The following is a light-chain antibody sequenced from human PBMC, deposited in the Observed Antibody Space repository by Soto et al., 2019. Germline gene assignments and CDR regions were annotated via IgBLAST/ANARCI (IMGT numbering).Light chain of an antibody. CDR2: NNN. CDR3: AAWDDSLNGRV. CDR1: NSNIGSNT. V-gene: IGLV1-44*01. J-gene: IGLJ1*01. Sequence: QAVVTQPPSASGTPGQRVTISCSGSNSNIGSNTVNWYQHLPGTAPKLLIYNNNQRPSGVPDRFSGSKSGTSASLAISGLQSEDEADYYCAAWDDSLNGRVFGTGTKLTVL.